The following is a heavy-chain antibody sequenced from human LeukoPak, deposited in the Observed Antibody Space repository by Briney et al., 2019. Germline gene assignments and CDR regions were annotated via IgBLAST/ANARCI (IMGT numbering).Heavy chain of an antibody. J-gene: IGHJ5*02. CDR2: IYYSGST. CDR1: GGSISSYY. CDR3: ARDLGDYGDTNWFDP. D-gene: IGHD4-17*01. Sequence: SETLSLTCTVSGGSISSYYWSWIRQPPGKGLEWIGYIYYSGSTNYNPSLKSRVTISVDTSKNQFSLKLSSVTAADTAVYYCARDLGDYGDTNWFDPWGQGTLVTISS. V-gene: IGHV4-59*01.